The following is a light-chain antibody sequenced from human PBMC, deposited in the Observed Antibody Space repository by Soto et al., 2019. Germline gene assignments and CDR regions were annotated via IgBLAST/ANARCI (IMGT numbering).Light chain of an antibody. CDR1: QSISSW. CDR3: QQYNSYWT. V-gene: IGKV1-5*01. Sequence: DIQMTQSPSTLSPSVGYRFTITCRASQSISSWLAWYQQKPGKAPKLLIYDASSLESGVPLRFSGSGSGTEFTLTISSLQPEDFAVYYCQQYNSYWTFGQGTKVDI. J-gene: IGKJ1*01. CDR2: DAS.